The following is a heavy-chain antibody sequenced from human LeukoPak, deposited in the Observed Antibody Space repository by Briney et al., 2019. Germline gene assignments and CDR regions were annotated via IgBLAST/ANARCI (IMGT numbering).Heavy chain of an antibody. J-gene: IGHJ3*02. CDR2: IYSGGTT. CDR1: GFTFSGYW. CDR3: ARGPVTRFEI. V-gene: IGHV3-53*01. Sequence: GGSLRLSCAASGFTFSGYWMAWVRQAPGKGLEWVSVIYSGGTTYYADSVKGRFTISRDNSNNTLYLQMNSLRAEDTAVYYCARGPVTRFEIWGQGTMVTVSS. D-gene: IGHD4-17*01.